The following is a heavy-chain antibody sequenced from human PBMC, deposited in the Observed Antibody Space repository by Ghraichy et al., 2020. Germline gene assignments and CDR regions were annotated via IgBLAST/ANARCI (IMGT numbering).Heavy chain of an antibody. CDR2: SYYSGRT. Sequence: SETPSLTCTVSGGSTSSSYWSWSRQPQGKGLGWNGYSYYSGRTNYNPSLKRRVTISVDTTKNQLSLKLSSVTAADTAVYYCARAVGEPGYFDYWGQGTLVTVSS. CDR3: ARAVGEPGYFDY. J-gene: IGHJ4*02. CDR1: GGSTSSSY. D-gene: IGHD1-14*01. V-gene: IGHV4-59*01.